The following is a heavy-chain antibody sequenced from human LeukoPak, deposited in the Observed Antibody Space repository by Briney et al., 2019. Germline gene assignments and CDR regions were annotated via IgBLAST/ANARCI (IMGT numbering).Heavy chain of an antibody. CDR1: GGSISSYY. CDR2: IYYSGST. CDR3: ARSWPIAAAGTHGGWFDR. D-gene: IGHD6-13*01. V-gene: IGHV4-59*01. J-gene: IGHJ5*02. Sequence: KPSETLSLTYTVSGGSISSYYWSWIRQPPGKGLEWIGYIYYSGSTNYNPSLKSRVTISVDTSKNQFSLKLSSVTAADTAVYYCARSWPIAAAGTHGGWFDRWGLGTLVTVSS.